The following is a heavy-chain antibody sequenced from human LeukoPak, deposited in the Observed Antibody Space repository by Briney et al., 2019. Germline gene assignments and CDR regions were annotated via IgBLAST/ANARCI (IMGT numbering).Heavy chain of an antibody. CDR1: GYSISSGYY. J-gene: IGHJ4*02. CDR2: IYYSGST. V-gene: IGHV4-38-2*02. CDR3: ARQYRGLGGWYSLGVNYFDY. Sequence: SETLSLTCTVSGYSISSGYYWGWIRQPPGKGLEWIGSIYYSGSTYYNPSLKSRVTISVDTSKNQFSLKLSSVTAADTAVYYCARQYRGLGGWYSLGVNYFDYWGQGTLVTVSS. D-gene: IGHD6-19*01.